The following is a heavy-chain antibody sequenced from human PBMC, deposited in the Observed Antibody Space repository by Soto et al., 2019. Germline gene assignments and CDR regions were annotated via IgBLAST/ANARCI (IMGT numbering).Heavy chain of an antibody. D-gene: IGHD6-6*01. CDR3: AKWGVSSSSSNFDY. CDR2: ISYDGSNK. CDR1: GFTFSSYG. J-gene: IGHJ4*02. Sequence: GGSLRLSCAASGFTFSSYGMHWVRQAPGKGLEWVAVISYDGSNKYYAASVKGRFTISRDNSKNTLYLQMNSLRAEDTAVYYCAKWGVSSSSSNFDYWGQGTLVTVSS. V-gene: IGHV3-30*18.